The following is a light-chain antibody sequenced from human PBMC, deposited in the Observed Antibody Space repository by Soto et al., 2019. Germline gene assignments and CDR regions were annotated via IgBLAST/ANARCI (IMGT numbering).Light chain of an antibody. J-gene: IGKJ1*01. CDR2: AAS. V-gene: IGKV1-6*01. CDR1: QGIKND. CDR3: LQDHKSPLT. Sequence: AIQMTQSPSSLSASVGDRVTITCRASQGIKNDLGWYQQKPGKAPNLLIYAASSLQSGVTSRFSGSGSGTDFTLTITSLQPEDSATYYCLQDHKSPLTFGQGTKVEIK.